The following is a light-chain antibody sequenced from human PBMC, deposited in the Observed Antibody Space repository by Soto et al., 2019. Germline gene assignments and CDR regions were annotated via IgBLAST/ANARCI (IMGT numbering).Light chain of an antibody. J-gene: IGKJ4*01. CDR2: GAS. Sequence: EIVLMQSPGTLSLSPGERATLSCRASQSVTSSYLAWYQQKPGQAPRLLIDGASRRATGIPDRFSGSESGTDFTLTISRLEPEDFAVYYCQRYGSSPPLTFGGGTKVEIK. CDR3: QRYGSSPPLT. CDR1: QSVTSSY. V-gene: IGKV3-20*01.